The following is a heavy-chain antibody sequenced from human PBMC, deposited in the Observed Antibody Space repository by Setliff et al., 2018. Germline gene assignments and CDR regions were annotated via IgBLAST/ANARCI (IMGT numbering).Heavy chain of an antibody. CDR3: ASNPRKGRSGGYFYDDPYYYYMDV. D-gene: IGHD1-26*01. CDR1: GFTFSTYS. Sequence: PGGSLRLSCAASGFTFSTYSMNWVRQAPGKGLEWVSYISSRSDIIYYADSVKGRFTISRDNAKNSLYLRLNSLRAEDTAVYYCASNPRKGRSGGYFYDDPYYYYMDVWGKGTTVTVS. V-gene: IGHV3-48*01. CDR2: ISSRSDII. J-gene: IGHJ6*03.